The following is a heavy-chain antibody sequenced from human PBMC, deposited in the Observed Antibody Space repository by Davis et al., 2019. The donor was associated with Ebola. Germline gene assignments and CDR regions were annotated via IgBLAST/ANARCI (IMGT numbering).Heavy chain of an antibody. CDR2: IYYSGST. CDR1: GGSISSYY. CDR3: ARESIAAAGTSSFDY. V-gene: IGHV4-59*01. D-gene: IGHD6-13*01. Sequence: MPSETLSLTCTVSGGSISSYYWSWIRQPPGKGLEWIGYIYYSGSTNYNPSLKSRVTISVETSKNQFSLKLSSVTAADTAVYYCARESIAAAGTSSFDYWGQGTLVTVSS. J-gene: IGHJ4*02.